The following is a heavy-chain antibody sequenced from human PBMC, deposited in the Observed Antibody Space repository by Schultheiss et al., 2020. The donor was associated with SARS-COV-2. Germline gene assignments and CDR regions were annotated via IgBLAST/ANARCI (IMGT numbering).Heavy chain of an antibody. V-gene: IGHV4-59*08. CDR3: ARHLRYYYYSSGYYYPFDWYFDL. J-gene: IGHJ2*01. D-gene: IGHD3-22*01. CDR1: GGSISSYY. Sequence: SETLSLTCTVSGGSISSYYWSWIRQPPGKGLEWIGYIYYSGSTNYNPSLKSRVTISVDTSKNQFSLKLSSVTAADTAVYYCARHLRYYYYSSGYYYPFDWYFDLWGRGTLVTVSS. CDR2: IYYSGST.